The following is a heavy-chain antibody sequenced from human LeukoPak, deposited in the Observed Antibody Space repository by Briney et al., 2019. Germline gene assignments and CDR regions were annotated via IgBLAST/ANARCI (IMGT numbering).Heavy chain of an antibody. V-gene: IGHV3-30*04. D-gene: IGHD2-15*01. CDR2: ISYDGSNK. Sequence: GRSLRLSCAASGFTFSSYAMHWVRQAPGKGLEWVAVISYDGSNKYYADSVKGRFTISRDNSKNTLYLQMNSLRAEDTAVYYCAKEPGWDFWGQGTLVTVSS. J-gene: IGHJ4*02. CDR3: AKEPGWDF. CDR1: GFTFSSYA.